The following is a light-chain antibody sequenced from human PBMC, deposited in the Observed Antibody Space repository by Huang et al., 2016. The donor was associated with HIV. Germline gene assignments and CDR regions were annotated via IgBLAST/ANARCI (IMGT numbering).Light chain of an antibody. V-gene: IGKV1-39*01. CDR1: QSISTY. CDR2: SSS. Sequence: DIQMTQSPSSLSASVGDRVTISCRASQSISTYLNLYQQTPGKAPKLLIFSSSTLETGVPARFSGGGSGTDFTLTINTLQPDDFAVYYCQQSFNTPLTFGGGTNVEIK. J-gene: IGKJ4*01. CDR3: QQSFNTPLT.